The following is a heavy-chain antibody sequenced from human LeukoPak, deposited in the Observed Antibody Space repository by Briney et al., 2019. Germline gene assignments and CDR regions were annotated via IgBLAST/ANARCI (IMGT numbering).Heavy chain of an antibody. Sequence: ASVKVSYKASGYTFTGYYMHWVRQAAGQGLEWMGWINPNSGSTNYAQKFQGRVTMTRDTSISTAYMELSRLRSDDTAVYYCARGRIAVANWFDPWGQGTLVTVSS. D-gene: IGHD6-19*01. V-gene: IGHV1-2*02. J-gene: IGHJ5*02. CDR1: GYTFTGYY. CDR3: ARGRIAVANWFDP. CDR2: INPNSGST.